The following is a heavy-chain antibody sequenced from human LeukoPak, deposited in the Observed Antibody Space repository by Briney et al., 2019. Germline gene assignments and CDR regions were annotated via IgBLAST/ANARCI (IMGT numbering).Heavy chain of an antibody. CDR1: GGSISSGSYY. CDR3: ASSPARGISEILKFDP. J-gene: IGHJ5*02. V-gene: IGHV4-61*02. D-gene: IGHD1-26*01. Sequence: SQTLSLNCTVSGGSISSGSYYWSWIRQPAGKGLEWIGRIYTSGGTNYNPSLKSRVTISVDTSKNQFSLKLSSVTAADTAVYYCASSPARGISEILKFDPWGQGTLVTVSS. CDR2: IYTSGGT.